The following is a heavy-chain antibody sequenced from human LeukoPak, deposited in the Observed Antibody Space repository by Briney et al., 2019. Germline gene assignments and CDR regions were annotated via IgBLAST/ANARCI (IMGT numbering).Heavy chain of an antibody. CDR3: AKTIPYWYFDL. CDR1: GFTFRTYD. CDR2: IGGDGGTT. D-gene: IGHD5-24*01. V-gene: IGHV3-23*01. J-gene: IGHJ2*01. Sequence: GGSLRLSCAASGFTFRTYDLTWVRQAPGKGLEWVSAIGGDGGTTYADSVKGRFAISRDNSKNTLYLQMNSLRAEDTAIYFCAKTIPYWYFDLWGRGTLVTVSS.